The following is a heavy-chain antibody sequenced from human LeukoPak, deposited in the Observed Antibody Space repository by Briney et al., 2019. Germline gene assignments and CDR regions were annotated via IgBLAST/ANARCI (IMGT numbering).Heavy chain of an antibody. D-gene: IGHD2-15*01. CDR2: ISSSGSTI. CDR1: GFTFSSYE. Sequence: PGGSLRLSCAASGFTFSSYEMNWVRQAPGKGLEWVSYISSSGSTIYYADSVKGRFTISRDNAKNSLYLQMNSLRAEDTAVYYCARDPLRFYGGSSIPYYFDYWGQGTLVTVSS. J-gene: IGHJ4*02. V-gene: IGHV3-48*03. CDR3: ARDPLRFYGGSSIPYYFDY.